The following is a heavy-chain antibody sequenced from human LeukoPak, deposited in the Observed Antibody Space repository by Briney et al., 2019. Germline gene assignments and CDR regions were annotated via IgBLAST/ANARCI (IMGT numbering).Heavy chain of an antibody. CDR2: ISSSSTYI. Sequence: RSGGSLRLSCAASGFTFRSCSMNWVRQAPGKGLEWVSSISSSSTYIHYAGSVKGRFTISRDNAENSLYLQMNSLRAEDTAVYYCARVAPGISYYYYMDVWGKGTTVTVSS. CDR3: ARVAPGISYYYYMDV. CDR1: GFTFRSCS. D-gene: IGHD1-14*01. J-gene: IGHJ6*03. V-gene: IGHV3-21*01.